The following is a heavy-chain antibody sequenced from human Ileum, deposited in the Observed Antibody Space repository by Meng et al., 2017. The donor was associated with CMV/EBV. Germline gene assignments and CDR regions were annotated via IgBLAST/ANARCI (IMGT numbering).Heavy chain of an antibody. V-gene: IGHV3-23*04. D-gene: IGHD3-9*01. CDR1: GFTFSACG. J-gene: IGHJ4*02. CDR3: VGLLTGYYSHW. Sequence: EVRLVESGGDSGQPGGSLRLSCAASGFTFSACGMSWVRQAPGKGLEWISAVSGTGETTYYADSVKGRFAISRDNSKNTLYLQMNSLRADDTALYYCVGLLTGYYSHWWGQGTLVTVSS. CDR2: VSGTGETT.